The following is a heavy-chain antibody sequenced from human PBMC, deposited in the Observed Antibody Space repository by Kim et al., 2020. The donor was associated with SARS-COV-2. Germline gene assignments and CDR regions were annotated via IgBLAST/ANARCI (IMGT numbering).Heavy chain of an antibody. D-gene: IGHD3-3*01. Sequence: ASVKVSCKTSGYTFTSYAMHWVRQATGQRLEWMGWINTSNGNTKYSQKFQGRVTFTRDTSATTAYMELSSLRSEDTAVYYCARGPTPGAVTNWGQGTLVT. CDR2: INTSNGNT. V-gene: IGHV1-3*04. CDR1: GYTFTSYA. J-gene: IGHJ4*02. CDR3: ARGPTPGAVTN.